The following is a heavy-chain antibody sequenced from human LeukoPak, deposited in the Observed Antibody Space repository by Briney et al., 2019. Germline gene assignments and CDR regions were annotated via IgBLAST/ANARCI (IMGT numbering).Heavy chain of an antibody. CDR1: GGTFSSYA. J-gene: IGHJ3*02. D-gene: IGHD3-10*01. CDR2: IIPILGIA. CDR3: ARRVRGVSTLLNDAFDI. V-gene: IGHV1-69*04. Sequence: SVKVSCKASGGTFSSYAISWVRQAPGQGLEWMGRIIPILGIANYAQKFQGGVTITADKSTSTAYMELSSLRSEDTAVYYCARRVRGVSTLLNDAFDIWGQGTMVTVSS.